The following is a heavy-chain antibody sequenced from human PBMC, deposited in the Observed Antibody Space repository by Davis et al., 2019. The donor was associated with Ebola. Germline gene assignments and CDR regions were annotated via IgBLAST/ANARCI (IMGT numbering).Heavy chain of an antibody. J-gene: IGHJ4*02. CDR1: GGSISSYY. Sequence: SETLSLTCTVSGGSISSYYWSWIRQPPGKGLEWIGYIYYSGSTNYNPSLKSRVTISVDTSKNQFSLKLSSVTAADTAVYYCAKNVALYRVVITTMDYWGQGTLVTVSS. V-gene: IGHV4-59*08. CDR2: IYYSGST. D-gene: IGHD3-22*01. CDR3: AKNVALYRVVITTMDY.